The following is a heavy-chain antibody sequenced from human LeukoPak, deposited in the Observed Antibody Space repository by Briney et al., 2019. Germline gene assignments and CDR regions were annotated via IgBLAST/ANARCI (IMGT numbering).Heavy chain of an antibody. CDR2: INPSGGST. CDR1: GYTFTSYY. CDR3: ARAVRHSDDPRLTAIYYYYGMDV. D-gene: IGHD5-18*01. V-gene: IGHV1-46*01. J-gene: IGHJ6*02. Sequence: ASVKVSCEASGYTFTSYYMHWVRQAPGQGLEWMGIINPSGGSTSYAQKFQGRVTMTRDTSTSTVYMELSSLRSDDTAVYYCARAVRHSDDPRLTAIYYYYGMDVWGQGTTVTVSS.